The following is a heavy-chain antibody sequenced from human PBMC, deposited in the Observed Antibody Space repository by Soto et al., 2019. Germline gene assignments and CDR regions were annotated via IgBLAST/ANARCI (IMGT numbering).Heavy chain of an antibody. Sequence: QLQMQESGPGLVKPSETLSLTCIVSGGSISSSDYYWGWIRQSPGKGLEWIGSIYYSGDPYYNPSLKSRVTISLDTSKNQFSLKLRSVTAADTAVYYCASGLPLTLSFDHWGQGTLVTVSS. V-gene: IGHV4-39*01. CDR3: ASGLPLTLSFDH. CDR1: GGSISSSDYY. CDR2: IYYSGDP. J-gene: IGHJ4*02. D-gene: IGHD5-18*01.